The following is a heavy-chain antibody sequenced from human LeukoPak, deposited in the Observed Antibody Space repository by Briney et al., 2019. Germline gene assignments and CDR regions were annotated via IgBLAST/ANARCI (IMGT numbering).Heavy chain of an antibody. V-gene: IGHV3-21*01. CDR3: ARHVVAVGFDY. CDR1: GFTFDDYT. D-gene: IGHD3-22*01. Sequence: PGRSLRLSCAASGFTFDDYTMNWVRQAPGKGLEWVSSITSSSSYIYYADSVKGRFTISRDNAKNSLYLQMNSLRAEDTAVYYCARHVVAVGFDYWGQGTLVTVSS. J-gene: IGHJ4*02. CDR2: ITSSSSYI.